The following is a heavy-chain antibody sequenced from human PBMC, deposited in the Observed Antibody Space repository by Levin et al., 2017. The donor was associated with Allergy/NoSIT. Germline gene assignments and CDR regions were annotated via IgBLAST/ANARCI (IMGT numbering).Heavy chain of an antibody. V-gene: IGHV3-30-3*01. CDR1: GFTFSSYA. Sequence: GESLKISCAASGFTFSSYAMHWVRQAPGKGLEWVAVISYDGSNKYYADSVKGRFTISRDNSKNTLYLQMNSLRAEDTAVYYCARDRLVYYYDTDLPAYYYGMDVWGQGTTVTVSS. CDR3: ARDRLVYYYDTDLPAYYYGMDV. J-gene: IGHJ6*02. CDR2: ISYDGSNK. D-gene: IGHD3-22*01.